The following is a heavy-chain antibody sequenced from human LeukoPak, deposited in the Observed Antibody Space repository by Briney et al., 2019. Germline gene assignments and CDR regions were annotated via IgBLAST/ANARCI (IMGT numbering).Heavy chain of an antibody. D-gene: IGHD5-18*01. J-gene: IGHJ4*02. CDR2: IYSGGST. V-gene: IGHV3-53*05. CDR3: ARLYSYDDFDY. Sequence: GGSLRLSCAASGFTVSTDYMSCVRQAPGEGLEWVSVIYSGGSTYYADSVKGRFTISRDNSKNTLYLQMNSLRAEDTAVYYCARLYSYDDFDYWGQGTLVTVSS. CDR1: GFTVSTDY.